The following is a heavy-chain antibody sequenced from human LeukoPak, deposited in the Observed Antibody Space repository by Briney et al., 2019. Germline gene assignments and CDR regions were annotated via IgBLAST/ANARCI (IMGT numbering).Heavy chain of an antibody. CDR2: IYYSGST. CDR1: GGSISSYY. CDR3: ARMQHTMVRGVIITPLDY. V-gene: IGHV4-59*01. Sequence: SETLSLTCTVSGGSISSYYWSWIRQPPGKGLEWIGYIYYSGSTNYNPSLKSRVTISVDTSKNQFSLKLSSVTAADTAVYYCARMQHTMVRGVIITPLDYRGQGTLVTVSS. J-gene: IGHJ4*02. D-gene: IGHD3-10*01.